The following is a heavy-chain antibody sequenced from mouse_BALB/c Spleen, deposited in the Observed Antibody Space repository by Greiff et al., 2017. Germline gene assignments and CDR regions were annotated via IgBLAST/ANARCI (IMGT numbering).Heavy chain of an antibody. D-gene: IGHD1-1*01. CDR2: ISNGGGST. J-gene: IGHJ4*01. Sequence: DVKLVESGGGLVQPGGSLKLSCAASGFTFSSYTMSWVRQTPEKRLEWVAYISNGGGSTYYPDTVKGRFTISRDNAKNTLYLQMSSLKSEDTAMYYCAVITTVYYAMDYWGQGTSVTVSS. CDR1: GFTFSSYT. V-gene: IGHV5-12-2*01. CDR3: AVITTVYYAMDY.